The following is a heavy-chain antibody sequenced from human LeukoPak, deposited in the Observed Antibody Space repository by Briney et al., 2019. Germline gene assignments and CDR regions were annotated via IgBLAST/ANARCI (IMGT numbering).Heavy chain of an antibody. CDR3: ARDYGSWISPTFRH. CDR1: GFTFSSYS. CDR2: ISSSSSYI. D-gene: IGHD3-10*01. V-gene: IGHV3-21*01. J-gene: IGHJ4*02. Sequence: AGTLRLSCAASGFTFSSYSMNWVRQAPGKGLEWVSSISSSSSYIYYADSVKGRFTISRDNAKNSLYLQMNSLRAEDTAVYYCARDYGSWISPTFRHWGQGTLVTVSS.